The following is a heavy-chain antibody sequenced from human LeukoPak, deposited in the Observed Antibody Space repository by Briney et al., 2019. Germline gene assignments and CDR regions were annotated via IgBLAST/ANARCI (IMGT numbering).Heavy chain of an antibody. CDR2: IYYSGST. CDR3: ARQPITMIGGGGAFDI. V-gene: IGHV4-39*07. D-gene: IGHD3-22*01. Sequence: SETLSLTCTVSGGSISSSSYYWGWIRQPPGKGLEWIGSIYYSGSTNYNPSLKSRVTISVDTSKNQFSLKLSSVTAADTAVYYCARQPITMIGGGGAFDIWGQGTMVTVSS. J-gene: IGHJ3*02. CDR1: GGSISSSSYY.